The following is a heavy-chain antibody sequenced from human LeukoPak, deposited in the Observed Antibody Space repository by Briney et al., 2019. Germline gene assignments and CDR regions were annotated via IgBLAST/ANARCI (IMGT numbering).Heavy chain of an antibody. D-gene: IGHD6-13*01. CDR2: ITPSSSYI. CDR3: ARDGNEQRLVSSNSFHVYWRKEEEYFDY. V-gene: IGHV3-21*01. J-gene: IGHJ4*02. CDR1: GFTFNTYT. Sequence: GGSLRLSCTASGFTFNTYTMNWVRQAPGKGLEWVSSITPSSSYIYYADSVKGRFTISRDNAKNSLYLQMNSLRADDTAVYYCARDGNEQRLVSSNSFHVYWRKEEEYFDYWGQGTLVTVSS.